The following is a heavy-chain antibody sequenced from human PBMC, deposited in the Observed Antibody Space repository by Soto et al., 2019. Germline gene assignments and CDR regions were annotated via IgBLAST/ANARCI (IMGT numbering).Heavy chain of an antibody. D-gene: IGHD2-8*01. J-gene: IGHJ4*02. CDR3: VKAVYLLDFDY. Sequence: WGSLRLSCAASGFTFISYAISWFRQAPGKGLEWVSTISGTGTTTYYADSVKGRFTISRDNSKNTLYLQMNSLRTEDTAVYYCVKAVYLLDFDYWGQGTLVTVSS. CDR1: GFTFISYA. CDR2: ISGTGTTT. V-gene: IGHV3-23*01.